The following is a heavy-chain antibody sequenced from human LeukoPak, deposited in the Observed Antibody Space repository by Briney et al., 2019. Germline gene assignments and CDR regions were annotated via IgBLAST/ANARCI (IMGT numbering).Heavy chain of an antibody. Sequence: SQTLSLTCTVSGGSISSGSYYWSWIRQPAGKGLEWIGRIYTSGSTNYNPSLKSRVTISVDTSKNQFSLKLSSVTAADTAVYYCARDTAQYYDYVWGSYPPAFDIWGQGTMVTVSS. D-gene: IGHD3-16*02. CDR1: GGSISSGSYY. CDR3: ARDTAQYYDYVWGSYPPAFDI. V-gene: IGHV4-61*02. CDR2: IYTSGST. J-gene: IGHJ3*02.